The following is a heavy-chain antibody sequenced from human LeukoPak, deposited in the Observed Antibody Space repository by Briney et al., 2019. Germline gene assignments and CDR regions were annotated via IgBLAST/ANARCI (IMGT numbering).Heavy chain of an antibody. Sequence: SVKVSCKASGGTFSSYAISWVRQAPGQGLEWMGGIIPIFGTANYAQKFQGRVTITADESTSTAYMELSSLRSEDTAVYYCARGSRWLQLEESRFDYWGQGTLVTVSS. J-gene: IGHJ4*02. D-gene: IGHD5-24*01. V-gene: IGHV1-69*13. CDR2: IIPIFGTA. CDR3: ARGSRWLQLEESRFDY. CDR1: GGTFSSYA.